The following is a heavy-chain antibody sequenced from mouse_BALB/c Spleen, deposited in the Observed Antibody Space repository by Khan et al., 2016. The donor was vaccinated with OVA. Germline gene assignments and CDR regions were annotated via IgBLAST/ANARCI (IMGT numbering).Heavy chain of an antibody. CDR3: ARGNWAY. CDR2: INSGSTTI. CDR1: GFTFSSFG. J-gene: IGHJ2*01. D-gene: IGHD4-1*01. Sequence: EVQLVESGGGLVQPGGSRKLSCAASGFTFSSFGMHWVRQASEKGLEWVAYINSGSTTIYYADPVKGRFTISRDNPKNTLFLQMTSLRSEDTAMYYCARGNWAYWGQGTTLTVAS. V-gene: IGHV5-17*02.